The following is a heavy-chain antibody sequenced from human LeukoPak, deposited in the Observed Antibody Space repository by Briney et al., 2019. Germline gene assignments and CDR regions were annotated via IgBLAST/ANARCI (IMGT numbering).Heavy chain of an antibody. V-gene: IGHV4-38-2*02. CDR3: ARARKYNGNPNWIDL. Sequence: PSETLSLTCYVSGDSISSSYFWGWIRQPPGTGLEWIGSISHSENTFYNPSLKSRVTISVDTSKNHFSLNLSAVTAADTAVYYCARARKYNGNPNWIDLWGQGVLVTVSS. D-gene: IGHD2-8*01. CDR2: ISHSENT. CDR1: GDSISSSYF. J-gene: IGHJ5*02.